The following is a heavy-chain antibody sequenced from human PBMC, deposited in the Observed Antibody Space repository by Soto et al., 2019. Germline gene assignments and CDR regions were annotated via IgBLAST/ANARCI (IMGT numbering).Heavy chain of an antibody. Sequence: SVKVARKGAGYTNTSDVSSWGRQAPGQGLEWMGWISAYNGNTNYAQKLQGRVTMTTDTSTSTAYMELRSLRSDDTAVYYWAKRSSGWNNNWFDPWGQGPLVTVPQ. CDR1: GYTNTSDV. CDR2: ISAYNGNT. CDR3: AKRSSGWNNNWFDP. J-gene: IGHJ5*02. D-gene: IGHD6-19*01. V-gene: IGHV1-18*01.